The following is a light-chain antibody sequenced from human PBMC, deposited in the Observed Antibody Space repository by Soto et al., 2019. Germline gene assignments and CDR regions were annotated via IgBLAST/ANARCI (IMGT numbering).Light chain of an antibody. Sequence: EIVLTQSPGTLSLSPGERATLSCRASQSISSSYLAWYQQKPGQAPRPPFYGASSRATGIPDRFSGSGSGTDFTLTISRLEPEDFAVYYCQQYVSSPWTFGQGTKVEIK. CDR1: QSISSSY. J-gene: IGKJ1*01. V-gene: IGKV3-20*01. CDR3: QQYVSSPWT. CDR2: GAS.